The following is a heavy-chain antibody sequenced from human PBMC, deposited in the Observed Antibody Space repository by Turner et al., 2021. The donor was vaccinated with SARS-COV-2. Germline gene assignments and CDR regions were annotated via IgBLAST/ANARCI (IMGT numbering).Heavy chain of an antibody. CDR2: INQDGSEK. V-gene: IGHV3-7*03. Sequence: EVQLVESGGGLVQPGGSLRLSCVASGFTFNSYWMAWVRQAPGKGLEWVANINQDGSEKNYVDSVKGRFTISRDNAKNALYLQMDSMRAEDTAVYYCARAGGVYWGQGTLVTVSS. J-gene: IGHJ4*02. D-gene: IGHD3-10*01. CDR1: GFTFNSYW. CDR3: ARAGGVY.